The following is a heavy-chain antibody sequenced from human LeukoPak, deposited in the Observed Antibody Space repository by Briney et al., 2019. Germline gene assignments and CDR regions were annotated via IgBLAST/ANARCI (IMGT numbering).Heavy chain of an antibody. CDR2: IYYSGST. V-gene: IGHV4-59*08. CDR3: ARRARNWFDP. CDR1: GGSISSYY. Sequence: SETLSLTCTVSGGSISSYYWSWIRQPPGKGLEWIGYIYYSGSTNYNPSLKSRVTISVDMSKNQFSLKLSSVTAADTAVYYCARRARNWFDPWGQGTLVTVSS. J-gene: IGHJ5*02.